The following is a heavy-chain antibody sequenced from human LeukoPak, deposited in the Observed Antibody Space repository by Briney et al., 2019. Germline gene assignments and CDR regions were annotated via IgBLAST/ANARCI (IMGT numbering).Heavy chain of an antibody. J-gene: IGHJ4*02. CDR2: INPNSGGT. CDR3: SREDY. V-gene: IGHV1-2*02. Sequence: ASVKVSCTASGYTFTDYYLHWVRQAPGQGLEWVGWINPNSGGTNYAQKFQGRVTMTRDTSISTVYMELSRLRSDDTAVYYCSREDYWGQGTLVTVSS. CDR1: GYTFTDYY.